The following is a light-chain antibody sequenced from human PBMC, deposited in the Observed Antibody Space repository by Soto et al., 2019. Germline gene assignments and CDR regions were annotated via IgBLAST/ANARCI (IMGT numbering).Light chain of an antibody. J-gene: IGKJ1*01. Sequence: EIVVTQSPAILSLSPGQRATLSGRASQSVSSKLAWYQQRPGQAPRLLIYSASTRATGIPARFSGSGSGTEFTLTISILQSEDFAVYNCHQDNHWLTWTFGQGTKVDIK. CDR3: HQDNHWLTWT. CDR2: SAS. CDR1: QSVSSK. V-gene: IGKV3-15*01.